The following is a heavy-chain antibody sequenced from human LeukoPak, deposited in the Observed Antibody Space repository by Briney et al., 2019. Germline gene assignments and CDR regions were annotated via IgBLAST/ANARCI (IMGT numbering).Heavy chain of an antibody. D-gene: IGHD3-3*01. CDR3: AKDAYYDFWSGYPPHY. J-gene: IGHJ4*02. V-gene: IGHV3-23*01. CDR1: GFTFSSYA. CDR2: ISGSGSST. Sequence: PGGSLRLSCAASGFTFSSYAMSWVRQAPGKGLEWVSAISGSGSSTYYADSVKDRFTISRDNSKNTLYLQMNSLRAEDTAVYYCAKDAYYDFWSGYPPHYWGQGTLVTVSS.